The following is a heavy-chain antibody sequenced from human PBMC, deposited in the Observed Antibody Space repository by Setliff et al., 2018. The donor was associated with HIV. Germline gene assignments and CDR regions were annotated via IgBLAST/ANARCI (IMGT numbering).Heavy chain of an antibody. V-gene: IGHV1-69*06. CDR3: ATLDYYGSATYNLALHY. CDR2: IIPIFGTA. Sequence: ASVKVSCKASGGTFSSHAISWVRQAPGQGLEWMGGIIPIFGTANYAQKFQGRVTITADTSTDTAYMELGSLRSEDTAIYYCATLDYYGSATYNLALHYWGQGTLVTVSS. D-gene: IGHD3-10*01. J-gene: IGHJ4*02. CDR1: GGTFSSHA.